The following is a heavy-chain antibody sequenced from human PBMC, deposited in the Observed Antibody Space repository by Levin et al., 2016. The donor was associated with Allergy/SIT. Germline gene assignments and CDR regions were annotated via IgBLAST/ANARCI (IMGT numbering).Heavy chain of an antibody. D-gene: IGHD3-10*01. J-gene: IGHJ4*02. Sequence: GGSLRLSCAASGFTFSSYGMHWVRQAPGKGLEWVAVISFDGSNKYYADSVKGRVTISRDNSKNTLYLQMNSLRAEDTAVYYCAKDITYGSGSYYNFDSWGQGTLVTVSS. CDR3: AKDITYGSGSYYNFDS. V-gene: IGHV3-30*18. CDR1: GFTFSSYG. CDR2: ISFDGSNK.